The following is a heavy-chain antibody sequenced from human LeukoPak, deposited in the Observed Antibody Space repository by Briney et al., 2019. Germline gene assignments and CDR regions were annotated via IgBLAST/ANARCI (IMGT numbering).Heavy chain of an antibody. CDR1: GYTFTGYY. CDR2: INPNSGGT. Sequence: ASVKVSCKASGYTFTGYYMHWVRQAPGQGLEWMGWINPNSGGTNYAQMLQGRVAMTRDTSISTAYMELSRLRSDDTAVYYCARDVGHDYSNYYYYYMDVWGKGTTVTVSS. J-gene: IGHJ6*03. D-gene: IGHD2-21*01. V-gene: IGHV1-2*02. CDR3: ARDVGHDYSNYYYYYMDV.